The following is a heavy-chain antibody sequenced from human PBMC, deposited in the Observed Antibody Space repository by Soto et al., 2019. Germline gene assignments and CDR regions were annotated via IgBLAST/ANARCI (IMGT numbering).Heavy chain of an antibody. Sequence: GASVKVSCKASGYTFTSYDINWVRQATGQGLEWMGWMNPNSGNTGYAQKFQGRVTMTRNTSISTAYMELSSLRSEDTAVYYCARGPVGKYYYYMDVWGKGTPVTVSS. CDR3: ARGPVGKYYYYMDV. CDR2: MNPNSGNT. CDR1: GYTFTSYD. D-gene: IGHD1-26*01. J-gene: IGHJ6*03. V-gene: IGHV1-8*01.